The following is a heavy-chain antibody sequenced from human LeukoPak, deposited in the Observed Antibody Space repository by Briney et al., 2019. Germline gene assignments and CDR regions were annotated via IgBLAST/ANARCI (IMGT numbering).Heavy chain of an antibody. V-gene: IGHV1-46*01. J-gene: IGHJ4*02. Sequence: GASVKVSCKASGYTFTSYSIHWVRQAPGQGLEWMGVINPSGGSTTYPQKFQGRVTMTRDSSTTTVYMELSGLRSEDTAVYYCARGDKSRWYGDYWGQGALVTVSS. CDR1: GYTFTSYS. CDR3: ARGDKSRWYGDY. CDR2: INPSGGST. D-gene: IGHD6-13*01.